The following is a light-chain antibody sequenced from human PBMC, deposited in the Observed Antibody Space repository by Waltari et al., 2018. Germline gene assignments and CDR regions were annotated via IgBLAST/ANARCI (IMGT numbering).Light chain of an antibody. CDR2: GAS. V-gene: IGKV3-15*01. J-gene: IGKJ1*01. CDR3: QQYYNWRT. Sequence: EILMTQSPATLSVSPGERATLSCRASQTVTKNLAWYQQKPGQAPRLLIYGASTRATGIPVRFSGSGSGTEFTLTISSLQSEDFAVYYCQQYYNWRTFGQGTKVEIK. CDR1: QTVTKN.